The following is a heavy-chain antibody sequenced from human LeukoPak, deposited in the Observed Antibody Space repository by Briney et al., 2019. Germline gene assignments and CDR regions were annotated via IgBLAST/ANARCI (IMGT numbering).Heavy chain of an antibody. CDR1: GFTFRSYA. J-gene: IGHJ4*02. D-gene: IGHD3-9*01. Sequence: GGSLRLSCAASGFTFRSYAMSWVRQAPGKGVEWVSAISGSGGSTYHADSVKGGFTISRDNSKNTLYLQMNSLRAEDTAVYYCAKYYRYYDILTGYSPYFDYWGQGTLVTVSS. CDR3: AKYYRYYDILTGYSPYFDY. V-gene: IGHV3-23*01. CDR2: ISGSGGST.